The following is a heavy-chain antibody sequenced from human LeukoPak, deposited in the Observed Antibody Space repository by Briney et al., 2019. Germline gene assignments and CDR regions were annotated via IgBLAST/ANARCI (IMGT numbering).Heavy chain of an antibody. CDR2: INHSGST. J-gene: IGHJ6*03. CDR3: ARGQLPRGYYYMDV. D-gene: IGHD2-2*01. CDR1: GGSFSGYY. V-gene: IGHV4-34*01. Sequence: PSETLSLTCAVYGGSFSGYYWSRIRQPPGKGLEWIGEINHSGSTNYNPSLKSRVTISVDTSKNQFSLKLSSVTAADTAVYYCARGQLPRGYYYMDVWGKGTTVTVSS.